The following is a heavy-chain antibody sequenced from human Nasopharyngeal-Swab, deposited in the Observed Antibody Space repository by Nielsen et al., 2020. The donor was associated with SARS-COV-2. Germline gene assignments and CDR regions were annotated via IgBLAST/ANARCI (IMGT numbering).Heavy chain of an antibody. CDR1: GGSFSGYY. D-gene: IGHD1-7*01. CDR3: ARAGITYYDY. J-gene: IGHJ4*02. V-gene: IGHV4-34*01. CDR2: INHSGST. Sequence: SETLSLTCAVYGGSFSGYYWSWIRQPPGKGLEWIGEINHSGSTNYNPSLKSRVTISVDTSKNQFSLKLSSVTAADTAVYYCARAGITYYDYWGQGTLVTVSS.